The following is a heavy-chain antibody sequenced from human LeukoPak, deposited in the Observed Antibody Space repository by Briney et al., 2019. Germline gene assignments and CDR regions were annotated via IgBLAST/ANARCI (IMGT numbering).Heavy chain of an antibody. D-gene: IGHD6-19*01. V-gene: IGHV1-3*01. J-gene: IGHJ4*02. Sequence: KFQGRVTITRDTSASTAYMELSSLRSEDTAVYYCARDPGGSSGWYGDFDYWGQGTLVTVSS. CDR3: ARDPGGSSGWYGDFDY.